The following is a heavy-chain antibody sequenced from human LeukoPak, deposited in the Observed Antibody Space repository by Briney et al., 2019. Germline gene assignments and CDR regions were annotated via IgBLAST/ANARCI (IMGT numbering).Heavy chain of an antibody. Sequence: ASVKVSCKASGYAFTSYGISWVRQAPGQGPEWMGWISVYNDHTNYAQKPQGKVTMATDTSTSTAYMELRSLRSDDTAVYYCARGGRWELPRPYAFGIWGQGTMVTVSS. CDR2: ISVYNDHT. V-gene: IGHV1-18*01. CDR1: GYAFTSYG. CDR3: ARGGRWELPRPYAFGI. D-gene: IGHD1-26*01. J-gene: IGHJ3*02.